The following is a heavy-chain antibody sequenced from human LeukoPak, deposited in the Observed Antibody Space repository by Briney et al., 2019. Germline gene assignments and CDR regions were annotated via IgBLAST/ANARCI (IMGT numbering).Heavy chain of an antibody. CDR3: ASEAYCGGGCCSVQRVAS. Sequence: ASVKVSCKASGYTFTAHSMHWVRQAPGQGLEWMGWIDSKNGDTKYAQKFQSRLTITRDTSIGIAYMELRSLISDDTAVYYCASEAYCGGGCCSVQRVASWGQGTPVTVSS. CDR1: GYTFTAHS. J-gene: IGHJ4*02. D-gene: IGHD2-21*01. CDR2: IDSKNGDT. V-gene: IGHV1-2*02.